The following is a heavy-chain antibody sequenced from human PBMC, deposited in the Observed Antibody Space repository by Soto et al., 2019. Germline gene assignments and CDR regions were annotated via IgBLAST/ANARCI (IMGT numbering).Heavy chain of an antibody. CDR3: AREYTYGSNFFVR. CDR2: ISHSGST. V-gene: IGHV4-31*03. D-gene: IGHD5-18*01. CDR1: GGSISSSAYY. Sequence: QVQLQESGPGLVKPSQTLSLTCTVSGGSISSSAYYWSWIRRHPGKGLEWIGYISHSGSTYYNPSLTSRVIISLDTSKNQFSLNLTSVTAADTAVYYCAREYTYGSNFFVRWGQGALVTVSS. J-gene: IGHJ4*02.